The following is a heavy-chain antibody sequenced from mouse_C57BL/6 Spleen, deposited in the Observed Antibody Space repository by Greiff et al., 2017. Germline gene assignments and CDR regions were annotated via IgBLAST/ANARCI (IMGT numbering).Heavy chain of an antibody. CDR1: GYTFTDYY. D-gene: IGHD2-2*01. V-gene: IGHV1-26*01. J-gene: IGHJ3*01. CDR3: ARGYGYDGPWFAY. Sequence: VQLQQSGPELVKPGASVKISCKASGYTFTDYYMNWVKQSHGKSLEWIGDINPNNGGTSYNQKFKGKATLTVDKSSSTAYMELRSLTSEDSAVYYCARGYGYDGPWFAYWGQGTLVTVSA. CDR2: INPNNGGT.